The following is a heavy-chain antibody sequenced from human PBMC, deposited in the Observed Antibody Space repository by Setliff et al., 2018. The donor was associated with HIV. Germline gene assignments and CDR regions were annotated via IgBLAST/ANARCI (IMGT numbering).Heavy chain of an antibody. D-gene: IGHD6-19*01. CDR1: GYTFTAHH. CDR3: ARVPYRSAWFSGGHDAFDI. J-gene: IGHJ3*02. Sequence: ASVKVSCKSSGYTFTAHHIHWVRQAPGQGPEWMGWIIPKSGETSYAEKFRGRVTMTRDTSISTAYMELSRLRSDDTAVYFCARVPYRSAWFSGGHDAFDIWGQGTMVTVS. CDR2: IIPKSGET. V-gene: IGHV1-2*02.